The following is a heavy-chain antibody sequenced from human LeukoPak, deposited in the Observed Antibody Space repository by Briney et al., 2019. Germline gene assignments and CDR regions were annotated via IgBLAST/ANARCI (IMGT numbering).Heavy chain of an antibody. V-gene: IGHV3-30*02. J-gene: IGHJ4*02. CDR2: IRYDGSNK. CDR1: GFTFSSYG. Sequence: GGSLRLSCAASGFTFSSYGIHWVRQAPGKGLEWVAFIRYDGSNKYYADSVKGRFTISRDNSKNTVYLQMSSLRTDDTAVYYCAKDPTMSRLYYFEYWGQGSRVTVSS. D-gene: IGHD6-25*01. CDR3: AKDPTMSRLYYFEY.